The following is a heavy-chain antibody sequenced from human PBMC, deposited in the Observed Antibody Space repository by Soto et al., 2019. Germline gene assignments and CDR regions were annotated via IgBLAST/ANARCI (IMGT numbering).Heavy chain of an antibody. V-gene: IGHV1-18*01. CDR1: GYSFTSYG. CDR2: ISGYNGNT. J-gene: IGHJ5*02. D-gene: IGHD6-13*01. CDR3: ASDSLPVLAAGDPTWFDP. Sequence: QVQLVQSGAAVKKPGASVKVSCKASGYSFTSYGISGVRQAPVQGLEWMGCISGYNGNTNYAHKLQGRVTMTTDTSTSSAYLELRSLRSDYPAVYYCASDSLPVLAAGDPTWFDPWVQGTLGTVSS.